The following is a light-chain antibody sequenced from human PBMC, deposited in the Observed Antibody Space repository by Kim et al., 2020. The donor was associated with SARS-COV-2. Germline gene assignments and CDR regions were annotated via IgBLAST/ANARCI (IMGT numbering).Light chain of an antibody. CDR2: QDT. CDR3: QAWVSNTGV. J-gene: IGLJ3*02. Sequence: SYELTQPPSVSVSPGQTASITCSGDKLGNKYAAWYQQKPGQSPVLVIFQDTKRPSGIPERFSGSNSANTATLTISGTQTMDEADYYCQAWVSNTGVFGGGTQLSVL. CDR1: KLGNKY. V-gene: IGLV3-1*01.